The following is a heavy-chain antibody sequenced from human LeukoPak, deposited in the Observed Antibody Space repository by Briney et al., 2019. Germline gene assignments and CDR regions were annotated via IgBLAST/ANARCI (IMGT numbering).Heavy chain of an antibody. J-gene: IGHJ5*02. CDR1: GFTFSSYS. Sequence: GGSLRLSCAASGFTFSSYSMNWVRQAPGKGLEWVSYISSSSSTIYYADSVKGRFTISRDNAKNSLYLQMNSLRAEDTAVYYCARDMGSSSWSNWFDPWGQGTLVTVSS. D-gene: IGHD6-13*01. CDR2: ISSSSSTI. V-gene: IGHV3-48*01. CDR3: ARDMGSSSWSNWFDP.